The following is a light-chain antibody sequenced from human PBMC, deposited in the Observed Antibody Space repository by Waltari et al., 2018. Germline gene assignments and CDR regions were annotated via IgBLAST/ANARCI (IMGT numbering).Light chain of an antibody. CDR3: QQYNRWPPIT. Sequence: EIVMTQSPATLSVSPGETATLSCRASQSVSSNVAWYQKKPGQAPRLLIYDASTRAPSIPARFRSSVSGTEFTLTISSLQSEDFAVYYCQQYNRWPPITFGHGTRLEI. J-gene: IGKJ5*01. CDR1: QSVSSN. V-gene: IGKV3-15*01. CDR2: DAS.